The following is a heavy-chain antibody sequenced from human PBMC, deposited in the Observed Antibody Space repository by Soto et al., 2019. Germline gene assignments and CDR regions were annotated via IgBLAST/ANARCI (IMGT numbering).Heavy chain of an antibody. CDR1: GYTFTSHG. CDR3: ARVVGALGHWFDP. D-gene: IGHD1-26*01. Sequence: ASVKVSRKASGYTFTSHGISWVRQAPGQGLEWMGRISAYNGNTNYAQKLQGRVTMTTDTSTSTAYMELRSLRSDDTAVYYCARVVGALGHWFDPWGQGTLVTVSS. CDR2: ISAYNGNT. J-gene: IGHJ5*02. V-gene: IGHV1-18*01.